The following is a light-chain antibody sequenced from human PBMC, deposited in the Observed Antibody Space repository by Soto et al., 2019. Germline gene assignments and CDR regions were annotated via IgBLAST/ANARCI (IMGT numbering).Light chain of an antibody. Sequence: DFVMTQTPLSSPVTLGQPASISCRSSQSLVHSDGNTYLSWLHQRPGQPPRLLSYMISNRFSGVPDSCSGSGAESDFTLKSSGVEAEDVGVYYCMQATQPYTFGQGTKLEIK. J-gene: IGKJ2*01. V-gene: IGKV2-24*01. CDR2: MIS. CDR3: MQATQPYT. CDR1: QSLVHSDGNTY.